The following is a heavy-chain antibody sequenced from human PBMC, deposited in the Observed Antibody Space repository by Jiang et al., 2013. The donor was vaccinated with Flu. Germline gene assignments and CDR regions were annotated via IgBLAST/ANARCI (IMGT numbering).Heavy chain of an antibody. CDR3: ARDGIGGVYGMDV. CDR2: ISVENGNT. D-gene: IGHD1-14*01. CDR1: GFIFTKYG. V-gene: IGHV1-18*04. Sequence: GAEVKKPGASVKVSCKTSGFIFTKYGISWVRQAPGQGLEWMGWISVENGNTKYAQKLQGRVTMTTDTSTSTAYMELRSLRSDDTAIYYCARDGIGGVYGMDVWGQGTTV. J-gene: IGHJ6*02.